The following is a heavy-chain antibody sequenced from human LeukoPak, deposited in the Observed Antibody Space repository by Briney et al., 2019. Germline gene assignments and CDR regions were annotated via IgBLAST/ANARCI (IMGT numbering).Heavy chain of an antibody. D-gene: IGHD3-10*01. CDR1: GASISTYY. Sequence: SETLSLTCTVSGASISTYYWSWVRQPPGKGLEWIGYISDSGSTKYKPSLKSRVTISVDTSQNQFSLKLSSVTAADTAVYYCARLYYYGSGKGNAFDVWGQGTMVTVSS. CDR3: ARLYYYGSGKGNAFDV. J-gene: IGHJ3*01. CDR2: ISDSGST. V-gene: IGHV4-59*08.